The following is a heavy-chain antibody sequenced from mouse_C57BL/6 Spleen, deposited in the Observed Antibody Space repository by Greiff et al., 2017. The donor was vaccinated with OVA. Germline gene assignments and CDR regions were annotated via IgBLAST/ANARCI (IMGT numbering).Heavy chain of an antibody. Sequence: QVQLQQSGPELVKPGASVKISCKASGYAFSSSWMNWVKQRPGKGLEWIGRIYPGDGDTNYNGKFKGKATLTADKSSSTAYMQLSSLTSEDSAVYFCARDDYGRAWFAYWGQGTLVTVSA. CDR2: IYPGDGDT. CDR1: GYAFSSSW. CDR3: ARDDYGRAWFAY. J-gene: IGHJ3*01. V-gene: IGHV1-82*01. D-gene: IGHD1-1*01.